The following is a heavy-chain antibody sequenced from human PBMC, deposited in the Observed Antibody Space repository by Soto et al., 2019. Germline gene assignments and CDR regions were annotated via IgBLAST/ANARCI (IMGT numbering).Heavy chain of an antibody. CDR3: AKDKSILTLYYFDY. V-gene: IGHV3-23*01. D-gene: IGHD3-9*01. J-gene: IGHJ4*02. Sequence: LRLSCAASGFSFSSYAMTWVRQAPGKGLEWVSTITGSSSTTYSADSVKGRFTISRDNSKNTLYLQMNSLRAEDTAVYYCAKDKSILTLYYFDYGGQGALVTVSS. CDR2: ITGSSSTT. CDR1: GFSFSSYA.